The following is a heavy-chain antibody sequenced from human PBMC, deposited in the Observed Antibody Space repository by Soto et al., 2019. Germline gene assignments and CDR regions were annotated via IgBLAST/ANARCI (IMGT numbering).Heavy chain of an antibody. J-gene: IGHJ6*02. V-gene: IGHV4-34*01. Sequence: QVQLQQWGAGLLKPSETLSLTCAVYGGSFSGYYWSWIRQPPGKGLEWIGEINHSGSTNYNPSLKSRFTISVDTSKNQFSLKLSSVTAADTAVYYCGGYCSGGSCYRYGMDVWGQGTTVTVSS. CDR3: GGYCSGGSCYRYGMDV. CDR2: INHSGST. D-gene: IGHD2-15*01. CDR1: GGSFSGYY.